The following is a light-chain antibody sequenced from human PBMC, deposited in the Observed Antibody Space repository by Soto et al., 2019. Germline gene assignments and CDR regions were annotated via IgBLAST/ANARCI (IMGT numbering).Light chain of an antibody. CDR3: TSYTRSDIGV. Sequence: QSALTQPASVSGSPGQSITISCTGTSSDVGGYDFVSWYQQRPGKAPKLIIYDVSNRPSGVSNRFSGSKSGNTASLTISGLQAEDEADYDCTSYTRSDIGVFGGGTKLTV. CDR2: DVS. CDR1: SSDVGGYDF. J-gene: IGLJ3*02. V-gene: IGLV2-14*01.